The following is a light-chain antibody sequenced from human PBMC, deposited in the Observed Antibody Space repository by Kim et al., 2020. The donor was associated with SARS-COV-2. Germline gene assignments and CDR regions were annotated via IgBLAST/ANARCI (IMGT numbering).Light chain of an antibody. CDR1: QDISNY. J-gene: IGKJ4*01. CDR3: QQYDNLPTLT. Sequence: DIQMTQSPSSLSASVGDRVTITGQASQDISNYLNWYQQKPGKAPKLLIYDASNLETGVPSRFSGSGSGTDFTFTISSLQPEDIATYYCQQYDNLPTLTFGGGTKVDIK. CDR2: DAS. V-gene: IGKV1-33*01.